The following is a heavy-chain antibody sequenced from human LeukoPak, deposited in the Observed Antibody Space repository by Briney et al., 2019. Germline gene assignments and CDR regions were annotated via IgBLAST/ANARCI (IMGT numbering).Heavy chain of an antibody. CDR1: GYSFTSYW. CDR3: ARQRFTTRAYAGNWFDP. J-gene: IGHJ5*02. Sequence: GESLKTSGKGSGYSFTSYWIGWVGQMPGKGLAWMGSIYPGDSDTRYSPSFQRQVTISAEKSISTAYLQWSSLKAADTAMYYCARQRFTTRAYAGNWFDPWGQGTLVTVSS. D-gene: IGHD3-16*01. CDR2: IYPGDSDT. V-gene: IGHV5-51*01.